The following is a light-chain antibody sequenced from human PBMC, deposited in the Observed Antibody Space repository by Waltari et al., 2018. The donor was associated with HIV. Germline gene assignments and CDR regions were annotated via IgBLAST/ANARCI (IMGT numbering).Light chain of an antibody. V-gene: IGLV2-14*03. CDR2: DVT. CDR3: CSYTSGTFYV. J-gene: IGLJ1*01. Sequence: QSALSQPASVSGSVGQSITISCTGTSSDVGGYNFVSWYQQHPGKVPKLMIYDVTKRPSGVSDRFSASKSGNTAFLTISGLQGEDDSTYFCCSYTSGTFYVFGTGTQVTVL. CDR1: SSDVGGYNF.